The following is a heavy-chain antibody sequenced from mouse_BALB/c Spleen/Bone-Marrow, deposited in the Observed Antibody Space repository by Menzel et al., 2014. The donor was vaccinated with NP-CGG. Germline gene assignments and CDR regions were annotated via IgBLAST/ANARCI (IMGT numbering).Heavy chain of an antibody. CDR2: TNPDSSTI. CDR1: GFDFSRYW. V-gene: IGHV4-1*02. D-gene: IGHD2-1*01. CDR3: ARRGNFSPYHAMDY. Sequence: EVKLLESGGGQVQPGGSLKLSCAASGFDFSRYWMSWVRQAPGKGLEWIGETNPDSSTINYTPSLKDKFIISRDNAKNTLYLQMSKVRSEDTALYDCARRGNFSPYHAMDYWGQGTSVTVSS. J-gene: IGHJ4*01.